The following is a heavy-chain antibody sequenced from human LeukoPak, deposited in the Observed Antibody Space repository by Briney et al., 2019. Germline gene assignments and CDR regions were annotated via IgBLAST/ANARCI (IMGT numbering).Heavy chain of an antibody. Sequence: ASVTVSCTASGYTFTCYYMHWVRQAHGQGLEWMGWINTNSGGTNYAQKYQGRVSMTRDTSISKAYMELSRLRSDDTAVYYCARGDYVWGSYRYRVDYWGQGTLVTVSS. CDR2: INTNSGGT. D-gene: IGHD3-16*02. J-gene: IGHJ4*02. CDR1: GYTFTCYY. V-gene: IGHV1-2*02. CDR3: ARGDYVWGSYRYRVDY.